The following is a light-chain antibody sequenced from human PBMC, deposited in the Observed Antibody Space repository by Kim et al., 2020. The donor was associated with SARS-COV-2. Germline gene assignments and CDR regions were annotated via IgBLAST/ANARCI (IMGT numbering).Light chain of an antibody. V-gene: IGKV1-6*01. Sequence: AIQMTQSPSSLSVSVGDRVTITCRASQAIRKDLGWYQQKPGKAPKLLIFAASYLQTGVPTRFSGSGSGTDFTLTISSLQPEDFATYYCLQDYNFPYTFGQGTKLEI. CDR1: QAIRKD. J-gene: IGKJ2*01. CDR2: AAS. CDR3: LQDYNFPYT.